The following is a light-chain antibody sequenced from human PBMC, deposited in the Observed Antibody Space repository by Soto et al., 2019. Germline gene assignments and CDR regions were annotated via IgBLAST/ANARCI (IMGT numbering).Light chain of an antibody. CDR3: QQYYSTPL. CDR2: WAS. J-gene: IGKJ5*01. V-gene: IGKV4-1*01. CDR1: QSVLYSSNNKNY. Sequence: DIVMTQSPYSLAVSLGERATINCKSSQSVLYSSNNKNYLAWYQQKPGQPPKLLIYWASTRESGVPDRFSGSGSGTDFTLTISSLQAEDVAVYYCQQYYSTPLFGQGTRLEIK.